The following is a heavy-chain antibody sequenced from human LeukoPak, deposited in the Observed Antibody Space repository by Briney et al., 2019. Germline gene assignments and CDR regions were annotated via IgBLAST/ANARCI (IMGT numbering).Heavy chain of an antibody. CDR1: GFTFSCYA. D-gene: IGHD4/OR15-4a*01. CDR2: IGSGSDT. V-gene: IGHV3-23*01. Sequence: PGGSLRLSCAASGFTFSCYAMNWVRLTPGKGLQWVSTIGSGSDTHYADSVKGRFTISRDNSKNTLYLQMNSLRAEDTALYYCAKYGSVGAVRYFDSWGQGTLVTVSS. CDR3: AKYGSVGAVRYFDS. J-gene: IGHJ4*02.